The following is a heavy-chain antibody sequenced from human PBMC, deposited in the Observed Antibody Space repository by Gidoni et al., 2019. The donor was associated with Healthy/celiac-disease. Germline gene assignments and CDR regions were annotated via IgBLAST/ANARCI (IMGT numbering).Heavy chain of an antibody. CDR2: INHSGST. CDR3: ARGPPLGVAVAGTKKYFQH. Sequence: QVQLQQWGAGLLKPSETLSLTCAVYGGSFSGYYWSWIRQPPGKGLEWIGEINHSGSTNYNPALKSRVTISVDTSKNQCSLKLSSVTAADTAVYYCARGPPLGVAVAGTKKYFQHWGQGTLVTVSS. CDR1: GGSFSGYY. V-gene: IGHV4-34*01. D-gene: IGHD6-19*01. J-gene: IGHJ1*01.